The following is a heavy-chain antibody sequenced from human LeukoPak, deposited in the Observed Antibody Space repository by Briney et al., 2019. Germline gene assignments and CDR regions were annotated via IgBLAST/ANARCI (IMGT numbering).Heavy chain of an antibody. V-gene: IGHV3-30*18. CDR3: AKDRGYTYGFFDY. D-gene: IGHD5-18*01. Sequence: GGSLRLSCAASGFAFGSYGMHWVRQAPGKGLEWVAFISYDGSEKNYADSVKGRFSISRDNSENTLYLQMNSLRAEDTAVYYCAKDRGYTYGFFDYWGQGTLVTVSS. CDR2: ISYDGSEK. J-gene: IGHJ4*02. CDR1: GFAFGSYG.